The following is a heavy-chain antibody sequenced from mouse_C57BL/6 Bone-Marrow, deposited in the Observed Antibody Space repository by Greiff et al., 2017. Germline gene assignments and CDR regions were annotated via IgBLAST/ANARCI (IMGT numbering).Heavy chain of an antibody. CDR3: ARPYYYGSSFYAMDY. Sequence: EVKLVESGGGLVQPGGSLKLSCAASGFTFSDYYMYWVRQTPEKRLEWVAYISNGGGSTYYPDTVKGRFTISRDNAKNTLYLQMSRLKSEDTAMYYCARPYYYGSSFYAMDYWGQGTSVTVSS. J-gene: IGHJ4*01. V-gene: IGHV5-12*01. D-gene: IGHD1-1*01. CDR1: GFTFSDYY. CDR2: ISNGGGST.